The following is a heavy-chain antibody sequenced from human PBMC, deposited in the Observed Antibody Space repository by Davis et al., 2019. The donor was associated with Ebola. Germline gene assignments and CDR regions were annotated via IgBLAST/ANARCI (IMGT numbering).Heavy chain of an antibody. V-gene: IGHV1-46*01. CDR2: INPSGGIT. J-gene: IGHJ4*02. Sequence: ASVKVSCKASGGTFTSYYMHWVRQAPGQGLEWMGIINPSGGITRYAQKFQGRVTMTRDTSTSTVYMELSSLRSDDTAVYYCARDRGWYYFDYWGQGTLVTVSS. D-gene: IGHD6-19*01. CDR1: GGTFTSYY. CDR3: ARDRGWYYFDY.